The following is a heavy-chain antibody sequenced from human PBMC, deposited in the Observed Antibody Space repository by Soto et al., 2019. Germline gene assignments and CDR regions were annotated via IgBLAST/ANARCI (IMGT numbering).Heavy chain of an antibody. D-gene: IGHD1-20*01. CDR1: GGSISGNY. J-gene: IGHJ6*03. V-gene: IGHV4-34*01. CDR3: AREEDLGIAYYMGV. Sequence: SETLSLTCAVSGGSISGNYWTWIRQPPGKGLEWIGEINQSGSANYNPSLKSRVTISVDTSKNQFSLKLKSVTAADTAVYYCAREEDLGIAYYMGVWGKGTTVNVSS. CDR2: INQSGSA.